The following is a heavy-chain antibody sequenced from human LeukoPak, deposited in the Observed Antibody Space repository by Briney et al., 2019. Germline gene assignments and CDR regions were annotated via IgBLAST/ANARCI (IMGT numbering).Heavy chain of an antibody. CDR3: AKFSRPCTGPGVMCSGTRAYYYYYGMDV. J-gene: IGHJ6*02. V-gene: IGHV3-23*01. Sequence: GGSLRLSCAASGLTFSSYAMSWVRQAPGKGLEWVSGLSGSGGSPYYADSVKGRFTISRDNSKNTLYLQMNSLRADDTAVYFCAKFSRPCTGPGVMCSGTRAYYYYYGMDVWGQGTTVTVSS. CDR2: LSGSGGSP. D-gene: IGHD2-15*01. CDR1: GLTFSSYA.